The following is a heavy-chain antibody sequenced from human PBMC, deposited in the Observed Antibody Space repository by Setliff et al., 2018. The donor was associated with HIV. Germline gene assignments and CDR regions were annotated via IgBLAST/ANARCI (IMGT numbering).Heavy chain of an antibody. Sequence: ASVKVSCKASGYSFTNYYIHWVRQAPGQGLEWMGKISPGGGSTSKEQKFQGRFTMTRDTSTSTVYMELSSLRSEDTAVYYCARGPLVVPTHYYMDLWGKETTVTVSS. D-gene: IGHD3-22*01. CDR1: GYSFTNYY. CDR2: ISPGGGST. CDR3: ARGPLVVPTHYYMDL. V-gene: IGHV1-46*01. J-gene: IGHJ6*03.